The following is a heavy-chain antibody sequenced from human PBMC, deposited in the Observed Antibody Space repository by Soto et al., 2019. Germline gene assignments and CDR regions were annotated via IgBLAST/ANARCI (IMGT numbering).Heavy chain of an antibody. V-gene: IGHV4-59*01. CDR1: GCSISSYY. J-gene: IGHJ4*02. CDR3: ARVRDYDILTGYFDY. CDR2: IYYSGST. Sequence: SETLSLTCTVSGCSISSYYWSWIRQPPGKGLECIGYIYYSGSTNYNPSLKSRVTISVDTSKNQFSLKLSSVTAADTAVYYCARVRDYDILTGYFDYWGQGTLVTVSS. D-gene: IGHD3-9*01.